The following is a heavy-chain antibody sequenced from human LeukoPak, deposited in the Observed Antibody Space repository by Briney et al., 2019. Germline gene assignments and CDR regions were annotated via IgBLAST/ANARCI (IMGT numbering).Heavy chain of an antibody. CDR2: ISGSGAST. Sequence: GGSLRLSCAASGFTFTNCAMTWVRQAPGKGLEWVSSISGSGASTYYADSVKGRFTISRDNSKNTVYLQMNSLSVEDTAVYYCAKDQSRVGASDPFDSWGQGTLATVSS. J-gene: IGHJ5*01. V-gene: IGHV3-23*01. CDR1: GFTFTNCA. CDR3: AKDQSRVGASDPFDS. D-gene: IGHD1-26*01.